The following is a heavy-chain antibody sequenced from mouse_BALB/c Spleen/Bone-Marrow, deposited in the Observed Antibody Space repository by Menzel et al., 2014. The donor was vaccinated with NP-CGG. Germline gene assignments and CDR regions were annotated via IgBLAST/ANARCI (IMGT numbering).Heavy chain of an antibody. D-gene: IGHD2-3*01. CDR3: ARDDGYYIRNAMGY. CDR1: GFTFSSFG. Sequence: DVKLVESGGGLVQPGGSRKLSCAASGFTFSSFGMHWVRQAPERGLEWVAYISSGTSTIYYADTVKGRFTISRDNPKNTLFLQMTSLRSEDTAIYYCARDDGYYIRNAMGYWGQGTSVTVSS. J-gene: IGHJ4*01. V-gene: IGHV5-17*02. CDR2: ISSGTSTI.